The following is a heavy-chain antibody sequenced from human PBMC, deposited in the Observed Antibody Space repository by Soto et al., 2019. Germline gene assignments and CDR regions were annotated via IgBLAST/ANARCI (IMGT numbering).Heavy chain of an antibody. J-gene: IGHJ4*02. V-gene: IGHV4-59*08. CDR3: ARHRYSYGVYYFDY. CDR2: IYHSGST. D-gene: IGHD5-18*01. CDR1: GGSISSYY. Sequence: PSETLSLTCTVSGGSISSYYWSWIRQPPGKGLEWIGYIYHSGSTNYNPSLTSRVTISVDTSKNQFSLKLSSVTAADTAVYYCARHRYSYGVYYFDYWGQGTLVTVSS.